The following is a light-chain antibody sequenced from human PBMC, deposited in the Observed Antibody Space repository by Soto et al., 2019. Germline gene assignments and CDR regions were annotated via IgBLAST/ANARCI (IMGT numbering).Light chain of an antibody. V-gene: IGKV4-1*01. CDR2: WAS. J-gene: IGKJ1*01. CDR3: QQYYGSPPRT. CDR1: QSVLYSSNNKNY. Sequence: DIVMSQSPDSLAVSLGARATINCKSSQSVLYSSNNKNYLAWYQQKPGQPPKLLISWASTRESGVPDRFSGSGSGTDFTLTISSLQAEDVAVYYCQQYYGSPPRTFGQGTKVEIK.